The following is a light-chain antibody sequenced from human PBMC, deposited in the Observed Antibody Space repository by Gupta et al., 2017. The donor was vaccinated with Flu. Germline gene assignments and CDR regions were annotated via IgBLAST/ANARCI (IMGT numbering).Light chain of an antibody. J-gene: IGKJ4*01. CDR2: CAS. CDR1: QSVSSSQ. V-gene: IGKV3-20*01. CDR3: QQYGSTPLS. Sequence: RATLSCRASQSVSSSQLSWYQQKTRHAPRLLIYCASSRAPGIPDTFSGSGSATNFTLTISRLEPEDFAVYYCQQYGSTPLSFGGGTKVEIK.